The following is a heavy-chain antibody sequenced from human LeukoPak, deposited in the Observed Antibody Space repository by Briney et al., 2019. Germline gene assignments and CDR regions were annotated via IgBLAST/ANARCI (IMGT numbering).Heavy chain of an antibody. CDR1: GFTFSSYS. D-gene: IGHD6-19*01. CDR3: ARDYSGWGRDFDY. V-gene: IGHV3-21*01. Sequence: GGSLRLSCAASGFTFSSYSMNWVRQAPGKRLEWVSSISSSSSYIYYADSVKGRFTISRDNAKNSLYLQMNSLRAEDTAVYYCARDYSGWGRDFDYWGQGTLVIVSS. CDR2: ISSSSSYI. J-gene: IGHJ4*02.